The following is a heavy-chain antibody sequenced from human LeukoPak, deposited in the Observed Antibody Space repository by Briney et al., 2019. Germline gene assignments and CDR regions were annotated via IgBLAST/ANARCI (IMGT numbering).Heavy chain of an antibody. CDR2: ISSNGGST. V-gene: IGHV3-64*01. D-gene: IGHD2-2*01. CDR1: GFTFSSYA. Sequence: GGSLRLSCAASGFTFSSYAMHRVRQAPGKGLEYVSAISSNGGSTYYANSVKGRFTISRDNSKNTLYLQMGSLRAEDMAVYYCARGRGLYCSSTSCSSFDYWGQGTLFTVSS. J-gene: IGHJ4*02. CDR3: ARGRGLYCSSTSCSSFDY.